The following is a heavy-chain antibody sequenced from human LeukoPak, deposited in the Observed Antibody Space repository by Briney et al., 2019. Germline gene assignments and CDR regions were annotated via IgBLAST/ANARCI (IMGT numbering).Heavy chain of an antibody. V-gene: IGHV3-48*01. D-gene: IGHD3-3*01. J-gene: IGHJ4*02. CDR2: ISSSSDTI. CDR1: GFTFSSYY. Sequence: PGGSLRLSCAASGFTFSSYYMTWVRQAPGEGLEWTSCISSSSDTIYYADSVKGRFTISRDNAKNSLYLQMNSLRAEDTAVYYCARGYTIFGVVPMRFDCWGQGTLVTVSS. CDR3: ARGYTIFGVVPMRFDC.